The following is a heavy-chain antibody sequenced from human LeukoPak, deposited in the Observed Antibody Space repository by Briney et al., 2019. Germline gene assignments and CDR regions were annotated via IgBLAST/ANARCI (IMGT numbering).Heavy chain of an antibody. CDR3: ARGYDFWSGYYRQNWFDP. D-gene: IGHD3-3*01. CDR1: GGSISGGRYY. CDR2: IHTSGNT. V-gene: IGHV4-61*02. J-gene: IGHJ5*02. Sequence: SETLSLTCTVSGGSISGGRYYWNWIRQPAGKGLEWIGRIHTSGNTNYNPSLKSRVTISVDTSKNQFSLKLSSVTAADTAVYYCARGYDFWSGYYRQNWFDPWGQGTLVTVSS.